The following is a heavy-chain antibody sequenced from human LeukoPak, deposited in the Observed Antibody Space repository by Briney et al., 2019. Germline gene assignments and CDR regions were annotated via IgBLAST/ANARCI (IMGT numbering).Heavy chain of an antibody. J-gene: IGHJ4*02. CDR3: AKDRAGMNEIC. Sequence: GRSLRLSCAASGFTFSSYGMHWVRQAPGKGLEWVAVISYDGSNKYYADSVKGRFTISRDNSKNTLYLQMNSLRAEDTAVYYCAKDRAGMNEICWGQGTLVTVSS. CDR2: ISYDGSNK. V-gene: IGHV3-30*18. CDR1: GFTFSSYG. D-gene: IGHD1-1*01.